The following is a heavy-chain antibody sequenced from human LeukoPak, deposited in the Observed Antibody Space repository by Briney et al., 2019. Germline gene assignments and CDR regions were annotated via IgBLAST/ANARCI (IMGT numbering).Heavy chain of an antibody. J-gene: IGHJ4*02. V-gene: IGHV1-69*05. CDR2: IIPIFGTA. CDR1: GGTFSSYA. CDR3: ASIRRYSGSYTFDY. Sequence: SVKVSCKASGGTFSSYAISWVRQAPGQGLEWMGRIIPIFGTANYAQKFQGRVTITTDESTSTAYMELSSLRSEDTAVYYCASIRRYSGSYTFDYWGQGTLVTASS. D-gene: IGHD1-26*01.